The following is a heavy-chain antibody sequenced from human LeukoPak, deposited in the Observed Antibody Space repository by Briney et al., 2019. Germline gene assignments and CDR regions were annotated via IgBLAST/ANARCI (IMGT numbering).Heavy chain of an antibody. V-gene: IGHV4-30-4*01. CDR2: NYYSGST. CDR3: AGSPDDDAFDI. CDR1: GGSISSGDYY. Sequence: PSETLSLTCTVSGGSISSGDYYWSWIRQPPGKGLEWIGYNYYSGSTYYNPSLKSRVTISVDTSKNQFSLKLSSVTAADTAVYYCAGSPDDDAFDIWGQGTMVTVSS. J-gene: IGHJ3*02.